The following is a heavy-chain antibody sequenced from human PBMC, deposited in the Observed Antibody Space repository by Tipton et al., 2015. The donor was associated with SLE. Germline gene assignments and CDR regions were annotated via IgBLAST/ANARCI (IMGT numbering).Heavy chain of an antibody. CDR1: GGTFSSYA. D-gene: IGHD2-2*01. V-gene: IGHV1-69*18. CDR3: ASGYCSSTSCSPYYSYGMDV. Sequence: QLVQSGAEVKKPGSSVKVSCKASGGTFSSYAISWVRQAPGQGLEWMGRIIPIFGTANYAQKFQGRVTITADESTSTAYMELSSLRSEDTAVYYCASGYCSSTSCSPYYSYGMDVWGQGTTVTVSS. CDR2: IIPIFGTA. J-gene: IGHJ6*02.